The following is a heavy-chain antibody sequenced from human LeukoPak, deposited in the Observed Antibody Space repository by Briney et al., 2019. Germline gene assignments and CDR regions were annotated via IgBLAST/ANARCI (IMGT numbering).Heavy chain of an antibody. CDR3: AKVGYSGSPKHFDY. V-gene: IGHV3-23*01. J-gene: IGHJ4*02. D-gene: IGHD1-26*01. CDR1: GFTFSSYG. Sequence: GGSLRLSCAASGFTFSSYGMSWVRQAPGKGLEWVSAISGSGGSTYYADSVKGRFTISRDNSKNTLYLQMKSLRAEDTAVYYCAKVGYSGSPKHFDYWGQGTLVTVSS. CDR2: ISGSGGST.